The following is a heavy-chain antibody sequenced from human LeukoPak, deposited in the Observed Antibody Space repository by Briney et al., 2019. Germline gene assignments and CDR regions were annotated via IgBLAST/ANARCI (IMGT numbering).Heavy chain of an antibody. CDR3: ASGESTGYSSGWYGLGAFDI. J-gene: IGHJ3*02. CDR2: IYYSGST. Sequence: SETLSLTCTVSGGSISSYYWSWIRQPPGKGLEWIGYIYYSGSTNYNPSLKSRVTISVDTSKNQFSLKLSSVTAADTAVYYCASGESTGYSSGWYGLGAFDIWGQGTMVTVSS. D-gene: IGHD6-19*01. CDR1: GGSISSYY. V-gene: IGHV4-59*01.